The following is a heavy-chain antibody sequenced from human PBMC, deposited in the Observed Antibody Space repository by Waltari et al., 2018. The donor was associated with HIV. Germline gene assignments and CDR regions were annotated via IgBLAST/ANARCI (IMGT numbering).Heavy chain of an antibody. D-gene: IGHD4-17*01. CDR2: IYSGGST. V-gene: IGHV3-53*02. Sequence: EVQLVETGGGLIQPGGSLRLSCAASGFTVSSNYMSWVRQAPGKGLEWVSVIYSGGSTYYADSVKGRFTISRDNSKNTLYLQMNSLRAEDTAVYYCARDYPGERWLPLGYWGQGTLVTVSS. CDR1: GFTVSSNY. J-gene: IGHJ4*02. CDR3: ARDYPGERWLPLGY.